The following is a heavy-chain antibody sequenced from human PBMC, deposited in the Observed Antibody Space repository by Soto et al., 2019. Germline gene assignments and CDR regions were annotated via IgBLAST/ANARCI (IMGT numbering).Heavy chain of an antibody. V-gene: IGHV1-69*05. Sequence: SVKVSCKASGGTFSSYAISWVRQAPGQGLEWMGGIIPIFGTANYAQKFQGRVTITTDTSASTAYMELRSLRSEDTAVYYCASTRYWREDWGQGTLVTVSS. J-gene: IGHJ4*02. CDR3: ASTRYWRED. D-gene: IGHD3-9*01. CDR2: IIPIFGTA. CDR1: GGTFSSYA.